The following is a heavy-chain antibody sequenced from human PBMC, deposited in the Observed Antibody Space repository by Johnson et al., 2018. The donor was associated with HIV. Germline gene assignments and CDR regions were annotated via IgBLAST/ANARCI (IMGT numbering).Heavy chain of an antibody. J-gene: IGHJ3*02. V-gene: IGHV3-30*04. Sequence: QMQLVESGGGVVQPGRSLRLSCAASGFTFSSYAMHWVRQAPGKGLEWVAVISYDGKSTYYADSVKGRFTISRDNSKNTLYLQMNSLRAEDTAVYYCAPLGDAFDIWGQGTMVTVSS. D-gene: IGHD7-27*01. CDR1: GFTFSSYA. CDR3: APLGDAFDI. CDR2: ISYDGKST.